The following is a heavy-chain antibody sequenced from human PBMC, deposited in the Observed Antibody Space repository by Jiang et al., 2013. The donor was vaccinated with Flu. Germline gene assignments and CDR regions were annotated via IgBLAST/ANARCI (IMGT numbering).Heavy chain of an antibody. V-gene: IGHV3-21*01. CDR2: ISSSSSYI. J-gene: IGHJ4*02. D-gene: IGHD3-3*01. CDR1: GFTFSSYS. CDR3: ARDGMYYDFWSGYSKGDYFDY. Sequence: EVQLLESGGGLVKPGGSLRLSCAASGFTFSSYSMNWVRQAPGKGLEWVSSISSSSSYIYYADSVKGRFTISRDNAKNSLYLQMNSLRAEDTAVYYCARDGMYYDFWSGYSKGDYFDYWGQGTLVTVSS.